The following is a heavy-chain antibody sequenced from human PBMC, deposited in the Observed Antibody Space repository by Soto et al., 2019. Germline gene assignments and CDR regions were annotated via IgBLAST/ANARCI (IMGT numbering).Heavy chain of an antibody. CDR3: ARAKVVAYRYDTSGYYTTFDF. V-gene: IGHV4-61*01. D-gene: IGHD3-22*01. CDR2: IHDSGST. Sequence: SETLSLTCTVSRVSVSSRSYSWSWIRLPPGKGLEWIGYIHDSGSTTYNPSPKSRVTISVDTSKNQFSLKLSSVTSADTAVYYCARAKVVAYRYDTSGYYTTFDFWGQGALVTVSS. CDR1: RVSVSSRSYS. J-gene: IGHJ4*02.